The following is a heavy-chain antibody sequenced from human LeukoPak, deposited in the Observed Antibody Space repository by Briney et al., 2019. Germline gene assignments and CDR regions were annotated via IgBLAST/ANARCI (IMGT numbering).Heavy chain of an antibody. CDR1: GFTFSSYG. CDR3: AKVAWELLPYYFDY. Sequence: GGSLRLSCAASGFTFSSYGMHWVRQAPGKGLEWVAVISYDGSNKYYADSVKGRFTISRDNSKNTLYLQMNSLRAEDTAVYYCAKVAWELLPYYFDYWGQGTLVTVSS. J-gene: IGHJ4*02. V-gene: IGHV3-30*18. D-gene: IGHD1-26*01. CDR2: ISYDGSNK.